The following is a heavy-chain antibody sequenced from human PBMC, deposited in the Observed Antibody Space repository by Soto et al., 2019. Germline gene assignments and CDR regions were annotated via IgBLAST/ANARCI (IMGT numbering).Heavy chain of an antibody. CDR1: GGSISSYY. CDR3: ARDVPHSGGYSGRFDP. D-gene: IGHD1-26*01. J-gene: IGHJ5*02. V-gene: IGHV4-59*01. CDR2: IYYSGST. Sequence: SETLSLSCTVSGGSISSYYWSWIRQPPGKGLEWIGYIYYSGSTNYNPSLKSRVTISVDTSKNQFSLKLSSVTAADTAVYYCARDVPHSGGYSGRFDPWGQGTLVTVSS.